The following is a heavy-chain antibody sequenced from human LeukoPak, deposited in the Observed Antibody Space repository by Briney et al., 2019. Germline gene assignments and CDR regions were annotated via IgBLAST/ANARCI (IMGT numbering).Heavy chain of an antibody. D-gene: IGHD3-10*01. J-gene: IGHJ4*02. CDR1: GGSISTYY. V-gene: IGHV4-59*01. Sequence: SETLSLTCTVPGGSISTYYWGWIRQPPGKGLEWIGYVSSNEGTNYNPSLKSRVTILVDTSKNQFSLKLSSVTAADTAVYYCARVRSYYGSVTGKSYYFDYWGQGTLVTVSS. CDR2: VSSNEGT. CDR3: ARVRSYYGSVTGKSYYFDY.